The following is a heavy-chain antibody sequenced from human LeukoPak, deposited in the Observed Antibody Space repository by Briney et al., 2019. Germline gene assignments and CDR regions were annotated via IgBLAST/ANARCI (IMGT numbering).Heavy chain of an antibody. Sequence: PGGSLRLSCAASGFTFSSYSMNWVRQAPGKGLEWVSYISSSSSYIYYADSVKGRFTISRDNAKNSLYLQMNSLRAEDTAVYYCARDSSRTAFDYWGQGTLVTVSS. V-gene: IGHV3-21*01. J-gene: IGHJ4*02. D-gene: IGHD6-13*01. CDR1: GFTFSSYS. CDR2: ISSSSSYI. CDR3: ARDSSRTAFDY.